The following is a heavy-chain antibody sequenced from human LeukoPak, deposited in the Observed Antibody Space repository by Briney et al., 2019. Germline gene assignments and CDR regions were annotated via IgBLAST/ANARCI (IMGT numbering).Heavy chain of an antibody. CDR3: AKDLSGSFTDAFDI. Sequence: GGSLRLSCAASGFTFDDYAMHWVRQAPGKGLEWVSGISWNSGSIGYADSVKGRFTISRDNAKNSLYLQMNSLRAEDTALYYCAKDLSGSFTDAFDIWGQGTMVTVSS. V-gene: IGHV3-9*01. J-gene: IGHJ3*02. CDR2: ISWNSGSI. CDR1: GFTFDDYA. D-gene: IGHD3-22*01.